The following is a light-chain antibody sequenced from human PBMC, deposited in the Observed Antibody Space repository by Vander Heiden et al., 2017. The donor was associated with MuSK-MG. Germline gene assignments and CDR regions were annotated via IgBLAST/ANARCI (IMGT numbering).Light chain of an antibody. CDR2: DAS. CDR1: QDISNY. Sequence: DIQMTQSPSSLSASVGDRVTITCQASQDISNYLNLYQQKPGKAPKLLIYDASNFETGVPSTFSGSGSATDFTFTISSLQPEDIATSYCQQDYNLGQAFGGGTKVEIK. V-gene: IGKV1-33*01. J-gene: IGKJ4*01. CDR3: QQDYNLGQA.